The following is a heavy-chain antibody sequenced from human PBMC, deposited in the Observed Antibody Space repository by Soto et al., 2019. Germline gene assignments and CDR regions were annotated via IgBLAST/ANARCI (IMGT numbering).Heavy chain of an antibody. CDR2: IIPIFGTA. V-gene: IGHV1-69*06. CDR3: ARGGYYGSGSHNAVLLYYYYYGMDV. J-gene: IGHJ6*02. D-gene: IGHD3-10*01. Sequence: SVKVSCKASGGTFSSYAISWVRQAPGQGLEWMGGIIPIFGTANYAQKFQGRVTITADKSTSTAYMELSSLRSEDTAVYYCARGGYYGSGSHNAVLLYYYYYGMDVWGQGTTVTVSS. CDR1: GGTFSSYA.